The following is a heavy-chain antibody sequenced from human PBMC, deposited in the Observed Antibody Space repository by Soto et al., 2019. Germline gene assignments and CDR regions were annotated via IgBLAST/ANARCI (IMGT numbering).Heavy chain of an antibody. CDR1: GYTFRSYD. Sequence: QVQLVQSGAEVKKPGASVKVSCTGSGYTFRSYDIHWVRQATGQGLEWMGWVNPNTGNTGYAQKFQGRVNMTRDMSQSSAYMEVNSLTSEDTAIYYCARAYGAGSFDFWGQGTLVSVSS. J-gene: IGHJ5*01. CDR2: VNPNTGNT. V-gene: IGHV1-8*01. D-gene: IGHD3-10*01. CDR3: ARAYGAGSFDF.